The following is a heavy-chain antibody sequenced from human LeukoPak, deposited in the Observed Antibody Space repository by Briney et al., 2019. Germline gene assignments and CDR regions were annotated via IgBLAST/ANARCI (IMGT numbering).Heavy chain of an antibody. CDR1: GFTFSNYT. Sequence: GRSLRLSCAASGFTFSNYTLHWVRQAPGKGLEWVAVISYDGSNKYYADSVKGRFSISRDNSKNTLYLQMTSLRAEDTAVYYCARGGRLEWLSDYFDYWGQGTLVTVSS. CDR3: ARGGRLEWLSDYFDY. CDR2: ISYDGSNK. V-gene: IGHV3-30*07. J-gene: IGHJ4*02. D-gene: IGHD3-3*01.